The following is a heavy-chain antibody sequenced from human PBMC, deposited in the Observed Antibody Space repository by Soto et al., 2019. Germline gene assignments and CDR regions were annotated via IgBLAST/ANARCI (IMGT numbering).Heavy chain of an antibody. D-gene: IGHD6-6*01. CDR2: IYYSGST. Sequence: NPSETLSLTCTVSGGSISSSSYYWGWIRQPPGKGLEWIGSIYYSGSTYYNPSLKSRVTISVDTSKNQFSLKLSSVTAADTAVYYCASLSIAARMAYYYYGMDVWGQGTTVTVSS. J-gene: IGHJ6*02. CDR1: GGSISSSSYY. CDR3: ASLSIAARMAYYYYGMDV. V-gene: IGHV4-39*01.